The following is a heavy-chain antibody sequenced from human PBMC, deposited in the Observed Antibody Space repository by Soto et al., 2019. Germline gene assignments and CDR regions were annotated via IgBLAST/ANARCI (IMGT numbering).Heavy chain of an antibody. J-gene: IGHJ4*02. CDR2: ISSSSSYI. CDR1: GFTFSSYS. CDR3: ARIYSGYDSTHVEAKNPKSHAAFGGSPKIKPDY. D-gene: IGHD5-12*01. V-gene: IGHV3-21*01. Sequence: GGSLRLSCAASGFTFSSYSMNWVRQAPGKGLEWVSSISSSSSYIYYADSVKGRFTISRDNAKNSLYLQMNSLRAEDTAVYYCARIYSGYDSTHVEAKNPKSHAAFGGSPKIKPDYWGQGTLVTVSS.